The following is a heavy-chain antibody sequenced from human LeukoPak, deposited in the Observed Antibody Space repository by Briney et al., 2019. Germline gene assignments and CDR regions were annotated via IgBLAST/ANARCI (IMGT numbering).Heavy chain of an antibody. CDR3: ARGKEVTMIPRSAFDI. D-gene: IGHD3-22*01. J-gene: IGHJ3*02. Sequence: SVKVSCKASGGTFSSYAISWVRQAPGQGLEWMGGIIPIFGTANYAQKFQGRVTITTDESTSTAYMELSSLRSEDAAVYYCARGKEVTMIPRSAFDIWGQGTMVTVSS. V-gene: IGHV1-69*05. CDR2: IIPIFGTA. CDR1: GGTFSSYA.